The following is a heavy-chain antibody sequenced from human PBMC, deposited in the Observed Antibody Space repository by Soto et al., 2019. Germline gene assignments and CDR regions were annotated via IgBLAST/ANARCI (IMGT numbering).Heavy chain of an antibody. J-gene: IGHJ4*02. D-gene: IGHD3-10*01. CDR1: GFSISSNY. CDR3: ARGQQVSTIRGVQGFDY. V-gene: IGHV3-53*02. CDR2: LYSGGTS. Sequence: EVQLVETGGGLIQPGVSLRLSCAASGFSISSNYMTWVRQAPGKGLEWVSLLYSGGTSYYADSVKGRFTISRDNSKNTLFLQMNRLKTEDTAVYYCARGQQVSTIRGVQGFDYWGQGTLVTVSS.